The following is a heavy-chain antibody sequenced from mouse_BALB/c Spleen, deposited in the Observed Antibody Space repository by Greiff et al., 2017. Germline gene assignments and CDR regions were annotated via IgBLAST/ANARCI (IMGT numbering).Heavy chain of an antibody. CDR3: ARAVGAFFDY. CDR1: GYSITSGYY. D-gene: IGHD1-1*02. V-gene: IGHV3-6*02. CDR2: ISYDGSN. J-gene: IGHJ2*01. Sequence: EVKLVESGPGLVKPSQSLSLTCSVTGYSITSGYYWNWIRQFPGNKLEWMGYISYDGSNNYNPSLKNRISITRDTSKNQFFLKLNSVTTEDTATYYCARAVGAFFDYWGQGTTLTVSS.